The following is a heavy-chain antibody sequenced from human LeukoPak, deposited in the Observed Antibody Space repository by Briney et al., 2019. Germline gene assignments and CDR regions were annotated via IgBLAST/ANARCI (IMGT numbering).Heavy chain of an antibody. Sequence: PGGSLRLSCAASGFTFTSYSMNWVRQAPGKGLEWVSSIRSSSTYIYYADSVTGRFTISRDNAKNSLFLQMNSLRAEDTAVYYCARAGYCSGGNCYLDYWGQGTLVTVPS. CDR3: ARAGYCSGGNCYLDY. CDR1: GFTFTSYS. D-gene: IGHD2-15*01. CDR2: IRSSSTYI. J-gene: IGHJ4*03. V-gene: IGHV3-21*06.